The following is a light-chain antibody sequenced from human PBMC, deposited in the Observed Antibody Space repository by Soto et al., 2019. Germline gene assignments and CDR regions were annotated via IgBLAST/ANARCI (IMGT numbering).Light chain of an antibody. V-gene: IGKV1-9*01. CDR3: QQVDRPPLT. J-gene: IGKJ4*01. CDR2: SAS. Sequence: DIKLTQSPSFLSASIGDRVSLSCRASQDITKYLAWSHQKPGRAPKLLIYSASTLHVGDPARFSGGGSGTEFTLTINSLQAEDFATYYCQQVDRPPLTFGGGTKVEIK. CDR1: QDITKY.